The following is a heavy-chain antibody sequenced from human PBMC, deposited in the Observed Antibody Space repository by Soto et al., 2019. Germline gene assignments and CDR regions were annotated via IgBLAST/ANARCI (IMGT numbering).Heavy chain of an antibody. V-gene: IGHV3-23*01. CDR2: ISGTGGST. D-gene: IGHD6-13*01. CDR1: GFTFDNYA. Sequence: PGGSLRLSCAASGFTFDNYAMSWVRQAPGKGLEWVSTISGTGGSTYHADSVKGRFTISRDNSKNMLYLQMNSLRAEDTAVYYCAKGTAEIGTFDYWGQGSLVTVSS. CDR3: AKGTAEIGTFDY. J-gene: IGHJ4*02.